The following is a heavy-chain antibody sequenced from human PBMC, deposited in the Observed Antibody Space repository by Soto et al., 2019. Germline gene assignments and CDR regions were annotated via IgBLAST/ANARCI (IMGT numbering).Heavy chain of an antibody. CDR1: GFTFSSYG. CDR2: ISYDGSNK. CDR3: AKDLDLAAAGIFDY. Sequence: QVQLVESGGGVVQPGRSLRLSCAASGFTFSSYGMHWVRQDPGKGLEWVAVISYDGSNKYYADSVKGRFTISRDNSKNTLYLQMNSLRAEDTAVYYCAKDLDLAAAGIFDYWGQGTLVTVSS. J-gene: IGHJ4*02. D-gene: IGHD6-13*01. V-gene: IGHV3-30*18.